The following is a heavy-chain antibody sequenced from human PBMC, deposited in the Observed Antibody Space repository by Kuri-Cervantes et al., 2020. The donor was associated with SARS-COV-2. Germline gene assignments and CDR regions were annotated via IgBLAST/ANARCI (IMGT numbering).Heavy chain of an antibody. D-gene: IGHD3-10*01. J-gene: IGHJ3*02. CDR1: GGPISSGGYS. CDR2: IYHSGST. V-gene: IGHV4-30-2*01. Sequence: SETLSLTCSAPGGPISSGGYSWGWIRQPPGKGLEWIGYIYHSGSTYYNPSLKSRVTISVDRSKNQFSLKLSSVTATDTAVYYCATHAREGPNRGVNDDAFDIWGQGTMVTVSS. CDR3: ATHAREGPNRGVNDDAFDI.